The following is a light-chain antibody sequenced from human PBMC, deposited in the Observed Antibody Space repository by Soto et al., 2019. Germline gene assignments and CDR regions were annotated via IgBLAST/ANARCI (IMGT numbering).Light chain of an antibody. Sequence: EIVMTQSPATLSASPGERATLSCKASQSVSSNLAWYQQKPGQAPRLLIYGAPTSATGLPDRFSGSGSGTEFTLTISSLQSEDFAVYYCQQYNNWPRTFGQGTKVDLK. V-gene: IGKV3-15*01. CDR2: GAP. J-gene: IGKJ1*01. CDR3: QQYNNWPRT. CDR1: QSVSSN.